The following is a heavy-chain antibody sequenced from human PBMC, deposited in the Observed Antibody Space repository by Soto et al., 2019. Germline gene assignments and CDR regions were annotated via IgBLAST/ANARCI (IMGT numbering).Heavy chain of an antibody. J-gene: IGHJ3*02. CDR2: ISSSSSYI. Sequence: GGSLRLSCAASGFTFSSYSMNWVRQAPGKGLEWVSSISSSSSYIYYADSVKGRFTISRDNAKNSLYLQMNSLRAEDTAVNYCARWGSSDAFDIWGQGTMVTVAS. CDR1: GFTFSSYS. CDR3: ARWGSSDAFDI. D-gene: IGHD6-6*01. V-gene: IGHV3-21*01.